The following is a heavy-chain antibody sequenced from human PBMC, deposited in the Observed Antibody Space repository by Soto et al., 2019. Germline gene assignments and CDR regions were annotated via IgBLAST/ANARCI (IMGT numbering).Heavy chain of an antibody. D-gene: IGHD4-17*01. J-gene: IGHJ4*02. CDR1: GGSFIGYY. CDR3: ARVIRLAHRAVTTPNKIDY. CDR2: INHSGST. Sequence: SETLSLTCAVYGGSFIGYYWSWIRQPPGKGLEWIGEINHSGSTNYNPSLKSRVTISVDTSKNQFSLKLSSVTAADTAVYYCARVIRLAHRAVTTPNKIDYWGQGTLVTVSS. V-gene: IGHV4-34*01.